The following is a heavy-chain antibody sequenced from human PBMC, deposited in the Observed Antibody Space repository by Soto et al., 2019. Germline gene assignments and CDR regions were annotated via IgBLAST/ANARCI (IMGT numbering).Heavy chain of an antibody. CDR3: ARVTYYDFWSGYPYYYYYGMDV. J-gene: IGHJ6*02. D-gene: IGHD3-3*01. V-gene: IGHV3-33*01. CDR1: GFTFSSYG. Sequence: PGGSLRLSCAASGFTFSSYGMHWVRQAPGKGLEWVAVIWYDGSNKYYADSVKGRFTISRDNSKNTLYLQMNSLRAEDTAVYYCARVTYYDFWSGYPYYYYYGMDVWGQGTTVTSP. CDR2: IWYDGSNK.